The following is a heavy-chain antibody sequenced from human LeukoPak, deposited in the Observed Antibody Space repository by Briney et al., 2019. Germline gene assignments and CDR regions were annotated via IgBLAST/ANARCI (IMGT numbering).Heavy chain of an antibody. J-gene: IGHJ4*02. Sequence: SETLSLTCTVSGGSISSSSYYWGWIRQPPGKGLEWIGSIYYSGSTYYNPSLKSRVTISVDTSKNQVSLRLSSVTAADTAVYYCARHGTISSESYFDYWGQGALVTVSS. CDR2: IYYSGST. CDR1: GGSISSSSYY. V-gene: IGHV4-39*01. D-gene: IGHD1-14*01. CDR3: ARHGTISSESYFDY.